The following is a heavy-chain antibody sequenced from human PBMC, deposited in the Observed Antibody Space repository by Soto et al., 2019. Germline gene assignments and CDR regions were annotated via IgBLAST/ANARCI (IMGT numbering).Heavy chain of an antibody. CDR1: GGSFSGYY. D-gene: IGHD2-2*01. Sequence: PSETLSLTCAVYGGSFSGYYWSWIRQPPGKGLEWIGEINHSGSTNYNPSLKSRVTISVDTSKNQFSLKLSSVTAADTAVYYCARGPRNRSSYYYYYGMDAWGQGTTVTVSS. J-gene: IGHJ6*02. V-gene: IGHV4-34*01. CDR2: INHSGST. CDR3: ARGPRNRSSYYYYYGMDA.